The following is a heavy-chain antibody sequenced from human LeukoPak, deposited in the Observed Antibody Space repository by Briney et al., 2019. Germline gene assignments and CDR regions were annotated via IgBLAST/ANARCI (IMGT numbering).Heavy chain of an antibody. J-gene: IGHJ5*02. CDR1: GGSISSSGHY. CDR3: ARDKGDYGDYYWFDP. CDR2: IYYSGST. D-gene: IGHD4-17*01. Sequence: SETLSLTCTASGGSISSSGHYWGWIRQPPGKGLEWIGSIYYSGSTYHNPSLKSRVTISVDTSKNQFSLKLRSVTAADTAVYYCARDKGDYGDYYWFDPWGQGTLVTVSS. V-gene: IGHV4-39*07.